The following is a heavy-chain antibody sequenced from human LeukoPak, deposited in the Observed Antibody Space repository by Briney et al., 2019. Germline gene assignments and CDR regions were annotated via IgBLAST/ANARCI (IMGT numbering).Heavy chain of an antibody. CDR1: GGSISSYY. D-gene: IGHD3-22*01. V-gene: IGHV4-4*07. CDR2: IYTSGST. Sequence: PSETLSLTCTVSGGSISSYYWSWIRQPAGKRLEWIGRIYTSGSTNYNPSLKSRVTMSVDTSKNQFSLKLSSVTAADTAVYYCARRPPEYYDSSGYVDYWGQGTLVTVSS. CDR3: ARRPPEYYDSSGYVDY. J-gene: IGHJ4*02.